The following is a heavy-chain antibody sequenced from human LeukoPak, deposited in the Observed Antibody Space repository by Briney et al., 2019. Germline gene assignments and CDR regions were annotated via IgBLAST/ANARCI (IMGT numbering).Heavy chain of an antibody. D-gene: IGHD3-22*01. V-gene: IGHV3-23*01. Sequence: GGSLRLSCAASGFTFSSYAMSWVRQAPGKGLEWVSAISGSGGSTYYADSVKGRFTISRANSKNTLYLQMNSLRAEDTAVYYCAKLMIVVVIAYDAFDIWGQGTMVTVSS. CDR1: GFTFSSYA. CDR3: AKLMIVVVIAYDAFDI. CDR2: ISGSGGST. J-gene: IGHJ3*02.